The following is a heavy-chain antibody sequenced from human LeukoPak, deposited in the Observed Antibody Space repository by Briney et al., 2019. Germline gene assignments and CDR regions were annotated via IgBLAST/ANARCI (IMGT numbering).Heavy chain of an antibody. CDR2: INHSGST. CDR3: ARRGRVVPAAMGYYYGSGRSYYFDY. J-gene: IGHJ4*02. V-gene: IGHV4-34*01. D-gene: IGHD3-10*01. CDR1: GGSFSGYY. Sequence: SETLSLTCAVYGGSFSGYYWSWIRQPPGKGLEWIGEINHSGSTTYNPSLKSRVTISVDTSKNQFSLKLSSVTAADTAVYYCARRGRVVPAAMGYYYGSGRSYYFDYWGQGTLVTVSS.